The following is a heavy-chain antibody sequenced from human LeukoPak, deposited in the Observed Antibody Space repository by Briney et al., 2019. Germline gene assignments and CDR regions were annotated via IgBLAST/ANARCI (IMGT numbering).Heavy chain of an antibody. CDR3: ARGPRNSGSFDY. CDR1: GGSISSYY. J-gene: IGHJ4*02. Sequence: SETLSLTCTVSGGSISSYYWSWIRQPPGKGLEWIGYIYYSGSTNYNPSLKSRVTISVDTSKNQFSLKLSSVTAADTAVYYCARGPRNSGSFDYWGQGTLVTVSS. V-gene: IGHV4-59*01. CDR2: IYYSGST. D-gene: IGHD1-26*01.